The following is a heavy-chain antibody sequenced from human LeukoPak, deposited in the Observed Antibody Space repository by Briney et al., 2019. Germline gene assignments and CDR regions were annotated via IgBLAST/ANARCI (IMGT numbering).Heavy chain of an antibody. D-gene: IGHD1-26*01. J-gene: IGHJ4*02. CDR1: GASITSYY. Sequence: PSETLSLTCTVSGASITSYYWSWIRQPPGKGLEWVGYIFYSGSTTYKPSLKSRVTISVETSKNQFSMKLSSVTAADTAVYYCARLSIVGATNFDYWGQGTLVTVSS. CDR3: ARLSIVGATNFDY. V-gene: IGHV4-59*08. CDR2: IFYSGST.